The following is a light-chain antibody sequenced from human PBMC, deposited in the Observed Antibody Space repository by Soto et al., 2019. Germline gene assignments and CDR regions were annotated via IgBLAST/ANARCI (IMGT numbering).Light chain of an antibody. V-gene: IGKV1-39*01. CDR1: QSISSY. J-gene: IGKJ5*01. CDR3: QQANSFPIT. CDR2: AAS. Sequence: DIQMTQSPSSLSASVGDRVTITCRASQSISSYLNWYQQKPGKAPKLLIYAASSLQSGVPSRFSGSGSGTDFTLTSSSLQPEDFATYYCQQANSFPITFGQGTRLENK.